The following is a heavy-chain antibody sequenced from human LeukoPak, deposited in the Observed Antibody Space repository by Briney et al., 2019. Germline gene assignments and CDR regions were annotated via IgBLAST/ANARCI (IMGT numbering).Heavy chain of an antibody. CDR2: IYRGGDT. Sequence: GGSLRLSCAASGFTVSSYYMSWVRQAPGKGLEWVSVIYRGGDTYYADSVEGRFTISRDNSKNTVYLQMNSLRAEDTAVYYCAKRSITMVRGVMGFDYWGQGTLVTVSS. J-gene: IGHJ4*02. CDR1: GFTVSSYY. V-gene: IGHV3-53*01. CDR3: AKRSITMVRGVMGFDY. D-gene: IGHD3-10*01.